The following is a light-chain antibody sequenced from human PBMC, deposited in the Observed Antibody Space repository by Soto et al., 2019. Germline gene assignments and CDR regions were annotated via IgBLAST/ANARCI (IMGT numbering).Light chain of an antibody. Sequence: EIVLTQSPGTLSLSPGERATLSCRASQTVTSSYLAWYQQKPGQAPRLLIYGASSRATGIPDRFSGSGSGTDFTLTISRLEPEDFAVYYCQQYGISPFTFGPGTKVEFK. V-gene: IGKV3-20*01. CDR1: QTVTSSY. J-gene: IGKJ3*01. CDR3: QQYGISPFT. CDR2: GAS.